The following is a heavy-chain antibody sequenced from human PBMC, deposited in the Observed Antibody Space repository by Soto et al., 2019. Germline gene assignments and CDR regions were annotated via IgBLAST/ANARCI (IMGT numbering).Heavy chain of an antibody. J-gene: IGHJ4*02. Sequence: SETLSLTCAVSGGSFTSNNWWTWVRQPPGQGLEWIGEIYRTGSTNYNPSLKSRLTISLDKSENQFSLKVTSLTAADTAVYYCASRDPGTSVDYWGQGTLVTVSS. CDR3: ASRDPGTSVDY. D-gene: IGHD1-7*01. V-gene: IGHV4-4*02. CDR2: IYRTGST. CDR1: GGSFTSNNW.